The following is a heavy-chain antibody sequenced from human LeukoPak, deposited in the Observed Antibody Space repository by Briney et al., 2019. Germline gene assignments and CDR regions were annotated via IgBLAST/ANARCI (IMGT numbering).Heavy chain of an antibody. Sequence: PGGSLRLSCAASGFTFSSYAMSWVRQARGKGLEWVSAISGSGGSTYYADSVKGRFTISRDNSKNTLYLQMNSLRAEDTAVYYCAHTLRGQPGSMDVWGQGTTVTVSS. V-gene: IGHV3-23*01. CDR1: GFTFSSYA. D-gene: IGHD7-27*01. CDR2: ISGSGGST. CDR3: AHTLRGQPGSMDV. J-gene: IGHJ6*02.